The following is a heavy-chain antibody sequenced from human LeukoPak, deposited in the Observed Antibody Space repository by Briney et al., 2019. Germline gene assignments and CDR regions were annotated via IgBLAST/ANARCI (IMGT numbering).Heavy chain of an antibody. Sequence: PSETLSLTCTVSGGSISSSSYYWGWVRQPPGKGLEWIGSIYYSGSTYYNPSLKSRVTISVDTSKNQSSLKLSSVTAADTAVYYCARPNSYGFAADAFDIWGQGTMVTVSS. CDR2: IYYSGST. V-gene: IGHV4-39*01. J-gene: IGHJ3*02. CDR3: ARPNSYGFAADAFDI. D-gene: IGHD5-18*01. CDR1: GGSISSSSYY.